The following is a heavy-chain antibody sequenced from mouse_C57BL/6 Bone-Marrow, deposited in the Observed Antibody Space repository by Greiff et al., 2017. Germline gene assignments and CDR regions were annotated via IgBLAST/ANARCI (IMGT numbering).Heavy chain of an antibody. CDR3: ARSGIYYSNYVPWFAY. V-gene: IGHV1-82*01. CDR1: GYAFSSSW. CDR2: IYPGDGDT. D-gene: IGHD2-5*01. J-gene: IGHJ3*01. Sequence: QVQLQQSGPELVKPGASVKISCKASGYAFSSSWMNWVKQRPGKGLEWIGRIYPGDGDTNYNGKFKGKATLTADKSSSTAYMQLSSLTSEDSAVYFCARSGIYYSNYVPWFAYWGQGTLVTVSA.